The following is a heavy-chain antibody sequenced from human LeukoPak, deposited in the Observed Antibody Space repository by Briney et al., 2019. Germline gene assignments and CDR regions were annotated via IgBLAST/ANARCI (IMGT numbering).Heavy chain of an antibody. V-gene: IGHV3-49*03. Sequence: GGSLRLSCTASGFTFGDYAMSWFRQAPGKGLEWVGFIRSKAYGGTTEYAASVKGRFTISRDDSKSIAYLQMNSLKTEDTAVYYCTATYGSGSYRLGYWGQGTLVTVSS. J-gene: IGHJ4*02. CDR3: TATYGSGSYRLGY. CDR1: GFTFGDYA. CDR2: IRSKAYGGTT. D-gene: IGHD3-10*01.